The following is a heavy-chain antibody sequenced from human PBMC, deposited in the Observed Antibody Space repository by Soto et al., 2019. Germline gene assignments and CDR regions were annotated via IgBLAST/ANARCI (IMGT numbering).Heavy chain of an antibody. J-gene: IGHJ6*02. CDR1: GFTFKTYG. V-gene: IGHV3-30*18. D-gene: IGHD3-10*01. CDR3: AKVSSDRGYYYFHMAV. CDR2: ISYDGSEK. Sequence: PGGSLRLSCEASGFTFKTYGMHWVRQAPGKGLEWVAVISYDGSEKYYADSVKGRFTISRDNSKNTLFLQMNSLRPEDTAVYYCAKVSSDRGYYYFHMAVWGQGTTVTVS.